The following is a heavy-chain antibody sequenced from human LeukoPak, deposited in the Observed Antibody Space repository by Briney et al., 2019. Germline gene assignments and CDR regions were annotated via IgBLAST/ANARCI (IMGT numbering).Heavy chain of an antibody. CDR1: GFTFSSYS. CDR2: ISSSSSYI. CDR3: AREKTYYDILTGYYVGGDYYYGMDV. J-gene: IGHJ6*02. Sequence: PGGSLRLSCAASGFTFSSYSMNWVRQAPGKGLEWVSSISSSSSYIYYADSVKGRFTISRDNAKNSLYPQMNSLRAEDTAVYYCAREKTYYDILTGYYVGGDYYYGMDVWGQGTTVTVSS. V-gene: IGHV3-21*01. D-gene: IGHD3-9*01.